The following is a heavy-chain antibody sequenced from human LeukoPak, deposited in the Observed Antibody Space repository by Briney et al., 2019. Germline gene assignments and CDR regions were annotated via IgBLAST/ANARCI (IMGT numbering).Heavy chain of an antibody. D-gene: IGHD4-17*01. Sequence: GGSLRLSYAASGFTFSSYWMHWVRQAPGKGLVWVSRINSDGSSTSYADSVKGRFTISRDNAKNTLYLQMNSLRAEDTAVYYCARGPPGSDYGELTYYYYYMDVWGKGTTVTVSS. CDR1: GFTFSSYW. CDR3: ARGPPGSDYGELTYYYYYMDV. V-gene: IGHV3-74*01. J-gene: IGHJ6*03. CDR2: INSDGSST.